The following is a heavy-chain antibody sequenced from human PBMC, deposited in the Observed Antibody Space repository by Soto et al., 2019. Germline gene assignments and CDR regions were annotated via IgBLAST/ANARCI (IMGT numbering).Heavy chain of an antibody. CDR2: ITGSGDNT. CDR3: AQEEAASFDY. CDR1: GFAFINYA. J-gene: IGHJ4*02. D-gene: IGHD2-15*01. Sequence: EVQLLESGGGLIQPGGSLTLSCTASGFAFINYAMSWVRQAPGKGLEWVSGITGSGDNTYYAESVKGRFTISRDNSKNTLFLQMNNLRAEDTALYYCAQEEAASFDYWGRGTLVAVSS. V-gene: IGHV3-23*01.